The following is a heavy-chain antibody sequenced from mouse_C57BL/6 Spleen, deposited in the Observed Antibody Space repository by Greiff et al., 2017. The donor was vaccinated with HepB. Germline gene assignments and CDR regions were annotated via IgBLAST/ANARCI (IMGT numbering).Heavy chain of an antibody. D-gene: IGHD2-3*01. CDR2: IDPEDGDT. CDR1: GFNIKDYY. Sequence: VHVKQSGAELVRPGASVKLSCTASGFNIKDYYMHWVKQRPEQGLEWIGRIDPEDGDTEYAPKFQGKATMTADTSSNTAYLQLSSLTSEDTAVYYCTTGGYYDYFDYWGQGTTLTVSS. V-gene: IGHV14-1*01. CDR3: TTGGYYDYFDY. J-gene: IGHJ2*01.